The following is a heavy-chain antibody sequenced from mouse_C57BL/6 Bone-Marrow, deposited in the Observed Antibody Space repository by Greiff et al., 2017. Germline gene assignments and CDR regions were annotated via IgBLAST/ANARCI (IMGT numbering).Heavy chain of an antibody. J-gene: IGHJ2*01. CDR3: ARPYYGSFCDD. CDR2: IVPSDSYT. Sequence: QVQLQQPGAELVMPGASVKLSCKASGYTFTSYWMHWVKQRPEQGLEWIGEIVPSDSYTNYNQKFKGKSTFTVDKSSSTAYMQLSSLTSEDSAVYYGARPYYGSFCDDWGQGTTLTVSS. CDR1: GYTFTSYW. V-gene: IGHV1-69*01. D-gene: IGHD1-1*01.